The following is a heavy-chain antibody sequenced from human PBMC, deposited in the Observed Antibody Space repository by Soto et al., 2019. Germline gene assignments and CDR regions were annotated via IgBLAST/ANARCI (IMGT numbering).Heavy chain of an antibody. V-gene: IGHV4-39*01. CDR1: GGSISSSSYY. CDR2: IYYSGST. CDR3: ARGFGSSWTTFDY. J-gene: IGHJ4*01. Sequence: SETLSLTCTVSGGSISSSSYYWGWIRQPPGKGLEWIGSIYYSGSTYYNPSLKSRVTISVDTSKNQFSLKLSSVTAADTAVYYCARGFGSSWTTFDYWGHGTLVT. D-gene: IGHD6-13*01.